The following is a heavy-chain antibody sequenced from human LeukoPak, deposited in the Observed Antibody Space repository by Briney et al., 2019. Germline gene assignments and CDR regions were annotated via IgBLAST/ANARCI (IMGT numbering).Heavy chain of an antibody. CDR3: ARGRPHYDFWSGYYTGINPRYYYYYYMDV. V-gene: IGHV4-34*01. D-gene: IGHD3-3*01. J-gene: IGHJ6*03. CDR1: GGSFSVYY. CDR2: INHSGST. Sequence: SETLSLTCAVSGGSFSVYYWSWIREPPGKGLERSGEINHSGSTNYTPSLKSRVTISVDTSKNHFSLKLSSVTAADTAVYYCARGRPHYDFWSGYYTGINPRYYYYYYMDVWGKGTTVTVSS.